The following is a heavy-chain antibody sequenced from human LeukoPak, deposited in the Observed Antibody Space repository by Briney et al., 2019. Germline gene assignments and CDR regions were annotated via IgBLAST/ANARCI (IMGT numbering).Heavy chain of an antibody. CDR1: GFTFNTYA. CDR3: AKRGGSSWSGDFDY. Sequence: PGGSLRLSCAASGFTFNTYAMGWVRQAPGKGLEWVSGISFNGGVTDYAGSVKGRFTISRDNSKNTLYLQMNSLRAEDTAIYYCAKRGGSSWSGDFDYWGQGILVTVSS. J-gene: IGHJ4*02. V-gene: IGHV3-23*01. D-gene: IGHD6-13*01. CDR2: ISFNGGVT.